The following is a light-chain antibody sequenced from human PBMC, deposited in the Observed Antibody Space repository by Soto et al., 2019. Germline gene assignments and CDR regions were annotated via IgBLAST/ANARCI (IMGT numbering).Light chain of an antibody. J-gene: IGLJ2*01. V-gene: IGLV2-14*01. Sequence: QSALTQPASVSGSPGQSITISCTGTSSDVGGYNYVSWYQQYPGKAPKVMIYEVSNRPSGVSNRFSGSKSGNTASLTISGLQAEDEADYYCSSYANSSTPVVFGGGTQLTVL. CDR2: EVS. CDR3: SSYANSSTPVV. CDR1: SSDVGGYNY.